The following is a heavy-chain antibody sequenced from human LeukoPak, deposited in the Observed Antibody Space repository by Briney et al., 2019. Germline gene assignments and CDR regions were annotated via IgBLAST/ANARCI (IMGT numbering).Heavy chain of an antibody. CDR3: ARLSHVPDYMSRGGIYYLAY. Sequence: GASVKVSCKASGDTFSSYDINWVREAAGQGLEWMGWMNPITGRTDFAQKFQGRLTMTRDTSISTAYMELSSLRSEDTAEYYCARLSHVPDYMSRGGIYYLAYGGQGTPVTVSS. J-gene: IGHJ4*02. CDR1: GDTFSSYD. CDR2: MNPITGRT. D-gene: IGHD3-10*01. V-gene: IGHV1-8*02.